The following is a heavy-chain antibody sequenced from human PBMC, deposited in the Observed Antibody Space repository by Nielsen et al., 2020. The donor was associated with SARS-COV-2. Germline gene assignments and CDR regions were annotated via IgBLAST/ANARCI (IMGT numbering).Heavy chain of an antibody. D-gene: IGHD3-10*01. CDR3: ARDPGVRPYNWFDP. J-gene: IGHJ5*02. V-gene: IGHV4-39*07. Sequence: SETLSLTCTVSGGSISSSSYYWGWIRQPPGKGLEWIGSIYYSGSTYYNPSLKSRVTISVDTSKNQFSLKLSSVTAADTAVYYCARDPGVRPYNWFDPWGQGTLVTVSS. CDR2: IYYSGST. CDR1: GGSISSSSYY.